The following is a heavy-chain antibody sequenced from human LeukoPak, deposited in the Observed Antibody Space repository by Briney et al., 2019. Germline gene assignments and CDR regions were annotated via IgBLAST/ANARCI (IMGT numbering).Heavy chain of an antibody. Sequence: PGRSLRLSCAASGFTFSSYAMHWVRQAPGKGLEWVAFIRYDGSNKYYADSVKGRFTISRDNSKNTLYLQMNSLRAEDTAVYYCAKDSGYDQRYFDYWGQGTLVTVSS. CDR1: GFTFSSYA. D-gene: IGHD5-12*01. CDR3: AKDSGYDQRYFDY. V-gene: IGHV3-30*02. CDR2: IRYDGSNK. J-gene: IGHJ4*02.